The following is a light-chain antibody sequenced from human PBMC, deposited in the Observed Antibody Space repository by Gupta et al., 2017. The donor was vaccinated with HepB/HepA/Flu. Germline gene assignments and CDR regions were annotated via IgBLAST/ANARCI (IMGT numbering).Light chain of an antibody. CDR1: QSLSTY. V-gene: IGKV3-11*01. CDR2: GAS. CDR3: QQHHSWPLT. Sequence: EIVLTQSPDTLSLSPGERATLSCRPSQSLSTYLAWYQQNPGQAPRLLIYGASNRATGIPARFSGSGSGIDFTLTISSLEPEDFAVYYCQQHHSWPLTFGGGTKVEIK. J-gene: IGKJ4*01.